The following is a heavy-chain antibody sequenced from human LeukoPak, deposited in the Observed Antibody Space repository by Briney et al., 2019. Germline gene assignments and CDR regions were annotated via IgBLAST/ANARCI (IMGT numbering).Heavy chain of an antibody. CDR1: GYSISSGYY. V-gene: IGHV4-38-2*01. J-gene: IGHJ3*02. CDR3: ARRVLDCSSTSCYTGYACDI. Sequence: SETLSLTCAVPGYSISSGYYWGWIRRPPGKGLEWIGSIYHSGSTYYNPSLKSRVTISVDTSKNQFSLKLSSVTAADTAVYYCARRVLDCSSTSCYTGYACDICGQGTMVTVSS. CDR2: IYHSGST. D-gene: IGHD2-2*02.